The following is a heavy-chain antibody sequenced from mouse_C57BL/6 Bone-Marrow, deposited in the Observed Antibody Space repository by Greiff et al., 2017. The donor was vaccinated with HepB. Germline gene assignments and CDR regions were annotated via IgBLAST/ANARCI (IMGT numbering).Heavy chain of an antibody. D-gene: IGHD2-4*01. J-gene: IGHJ3*01. CDR2: ISSGGSYT. CDR1: GFTFSSYG. Sequence: EVKLMESGGDLVKPGGSLKLSCAASGFTFSSYGMSWVRQTPDKRLEWVATISSGGSYTYYPDSVKGRFTISRDNAKNTLYLQMSSLKSEDTAMYYCARHDYDVWFAYWGQGTLVTVSA. CDR3: ARHDYDVWFAY. V-gene: IGHV5-6*01.